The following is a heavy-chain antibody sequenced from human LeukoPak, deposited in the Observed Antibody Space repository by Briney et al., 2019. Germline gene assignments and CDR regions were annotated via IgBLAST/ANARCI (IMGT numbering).Heavy chain of an antibody. V-gene: IGHV4-39*01. CDR3: ARLRSIAAVAAT. D-gene: IGHD6-19*01. CDR1: GGSISSSCYF. Sequence: SETLSLTCTVSGGSISSSCYFWGGIRQPPGKGLEWIGSIYYSGSTYYNPSLKSRVTISVDTSKNQFSLKLSSVTAADTAVYYCARLRSIAAVAATWGQGTLVTVSS. J-gene: IGHJ1*01. CDR2: IYYSGST.